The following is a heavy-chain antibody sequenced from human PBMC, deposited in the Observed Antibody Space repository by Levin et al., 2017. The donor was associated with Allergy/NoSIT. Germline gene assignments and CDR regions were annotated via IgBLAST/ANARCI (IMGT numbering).Heavy chain of an antibody. CDR2: ISYDGSNK. CDR3: AKETDSSGYFHYFDY. V-gene: IGHV3-30*18. J-gene: IGHJ4*02. D-gene: IGHD3-22*01. Sequence: GGSLRLSCAASGFTFSSYGMHWVRQAPGKGLEWVAVISYDGSNKYYADSVKGRFTISRDNSKNTLYLQMNSLRAEDTAVYYCAKETDSSGYFHYFDYWGQGTLVTVSS. CDR1: GFTFSSYG.